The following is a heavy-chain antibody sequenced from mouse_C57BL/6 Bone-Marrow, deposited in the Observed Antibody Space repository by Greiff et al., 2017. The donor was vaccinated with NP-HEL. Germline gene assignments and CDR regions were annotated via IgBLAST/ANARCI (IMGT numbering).Heavy chain of an antibody. CDR2: IYPGSGST. J-gene: IGHJ4*01. V-gene: IGHV1-55*01. CDR3: ARSHYDYDGAMDY. D-gene: IGHD2-4*01. CDR1: GYTFTSYW. Sequence: QVQLQQPGAELVKPGASVKMSCKASGYTFTSYWITWVKQRPGQGLEWIGDIYPGSGSTNYNEKFKSKATLTVDTSSSTAYMQLSSLTSEDSAVYYCARSHYDYDGAMDYWGQGTSVTVSS.